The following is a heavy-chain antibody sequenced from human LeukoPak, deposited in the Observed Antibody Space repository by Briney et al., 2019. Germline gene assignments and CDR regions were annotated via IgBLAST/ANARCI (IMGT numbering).Heavy chain of an antibody. CDR1: GFTFSDYY. CDR3: ARAQDTAMAFDY. CDR2: ISSSSSYI. V-gene: IGHV3-11*06. D-gene: IGHD5-18*01. J-gene: IGHJ4*02. Sequence: GGSLRLSCAASGFTFSDYYMSWIRQAPGKGLEWVSSISSSSSYIYYADSVKGRFTISRDNAKNSLYLQMNSLRAEDTAVYYCARAQDTAMAFDYWGQGTLVTVSS.